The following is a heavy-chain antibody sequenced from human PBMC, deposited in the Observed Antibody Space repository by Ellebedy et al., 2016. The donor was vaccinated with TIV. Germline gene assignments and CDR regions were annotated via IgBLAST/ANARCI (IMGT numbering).Heavy chain of an antibody. CDR2: IYYSGST. CDR3: AREISYYYGMDV. V-gene: IGHV4-30-4*01. CDR1: AGSISSGDYY. Sequence: MPSETLSLTCTVSAGSISSGDYYWSWIRQPPGKGLEWTGYIYYSGSTYYNPSLNSRVTISVDTSKYQFSLKLSSVTAADTAVFYCAREISYYYGMDVWGQGTTVTVSS. D-gene: IGHD3-3*01. J-gene: IGHJ6*02.